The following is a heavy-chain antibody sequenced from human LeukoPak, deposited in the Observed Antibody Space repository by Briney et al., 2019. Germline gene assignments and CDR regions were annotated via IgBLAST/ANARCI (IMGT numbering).Heavy chain of an antibody. CDR2: LSGSGINT. J-gene: IGHJ4*02. V-gene: IGHV3-23*01. Sequence: GGSLRLSCAASGFTFSSYAMAWVRQAPGKGLEWASGLSGSGINTYYADSVKGRFTISRDNPKNTLYLQMNSLRAEDTAVYYCATEKGDSPDYWGQGTLVTVSS. CDR3: ATEKGDSPDY. CDR1: GFTFSSYA. D-gene: IGHD2-21*01.